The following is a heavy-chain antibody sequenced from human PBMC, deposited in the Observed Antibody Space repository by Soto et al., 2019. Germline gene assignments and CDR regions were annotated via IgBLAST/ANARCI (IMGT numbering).Heavy chain of an antibody. CDR3: ARDPLQLGTSTHYYYYGMDV. V-gene: IGHV4-30-4*01. D-gene: IGHD4-4*01. CDR1: GGSISSGDYY. CDR2: IYYSGST. Sequence: SETLSLTCTVSGGSISSGDYYWSWIRQPPGKGLEWIGYIYYSGSTYYNPSLKSRVTISVDTSKNQFSLKLSSVTAADTAVYYCARDPLQLGTSTHYYYYGMDVWGQGTTVTVSS. J-gene: IGHJ6*02.